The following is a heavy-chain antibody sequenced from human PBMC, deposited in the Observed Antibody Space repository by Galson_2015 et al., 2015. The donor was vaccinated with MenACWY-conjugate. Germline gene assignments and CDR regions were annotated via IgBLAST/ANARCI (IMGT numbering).Heavy chain of an antibody. CDR1: GFTFSNYA. CDR2: ISKSGDST. V-gene: IGHV3-23*01. Sequence: SLRLSCAASGFTFSNYAMTWVRQAPGKELEWVSEISKSGDSTNYADPVKGRFTISRDNSRNTLFLQMNSLRAEDTAVYYCAKGSWEDSWGQGALVTVSS. CDR3: AKGSWEDS. J-gene: IGHJ4*02. D-gene: IGHD1-26*01.